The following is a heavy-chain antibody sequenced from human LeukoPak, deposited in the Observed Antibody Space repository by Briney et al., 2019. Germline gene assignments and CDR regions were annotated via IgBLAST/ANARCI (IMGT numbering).Heavy chain of an antibody. CDR2: IIPIFGTA. J-gene: IGHJ6*03. CDR1: GYTFTSYG. CDR3: ARGRNYDILTGSHYYMGV. V-gene: IGHV1-69*05. Sequence: SVKVSCKASGYTFTSYGITWVRQAPGQGLEWMGRIIPIFGTANYAQKFQGRVTITTDESTSTAYMELSSLRSEDTAVYYCARGRNYDILTGSHYYMGVWGKGTTVTVSS. D-gene: IGHD3-9*01.